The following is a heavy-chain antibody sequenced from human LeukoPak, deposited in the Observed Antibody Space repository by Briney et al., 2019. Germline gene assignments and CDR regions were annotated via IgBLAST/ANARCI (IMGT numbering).Heavy chain of an antibody. J-gene: IGHJ5*02. V-gene: IGHV4-34*01. CDR2: INHSGST. D-gene: IGHD5-12*01. Sequence: PSETLSLTCAVYGGSFSGYYWSWIRQPPGKGLEWIGEINHSGSTNYNPSLKSRVTISVDTSKNQFSLKLSSVTAADTAVYYCARGVGGYSDYNWFDPWGQGTLVTVSS. CDR1: GGSFSGYY. CDR3: ARGVGGYSDYNWFDP.